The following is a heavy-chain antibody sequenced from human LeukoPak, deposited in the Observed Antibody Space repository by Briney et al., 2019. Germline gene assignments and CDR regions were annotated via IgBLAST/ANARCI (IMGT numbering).Heavy chain of an antibody. V-gene: IGHV4-59*01. Sequence: SETLSLTCTVSGVSISSYYWSWIRQPPGKGLEWIGYIYYSGSTNYNPSLKSRVTISVDASKNQFSLKLSSVTAADTAVYYCARSAEYYYDSSGYYYYLDYWGQGTLVTVSS. CDR3: ARSAEYYYDSSGYYYYLDY. CDR2: IYYSGST. D-gene: IGHD3-22*01. CDR1: GVSISSYY. J-gene: IGHJ4*02.